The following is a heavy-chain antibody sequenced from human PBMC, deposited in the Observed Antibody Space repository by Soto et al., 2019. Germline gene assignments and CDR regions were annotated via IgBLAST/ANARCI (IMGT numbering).Heavy chain of an antibody. CDR3: ARDQFLVEGPNYFDY. Sequence: SQTLSLTCVISGDSVSSNSAAWNWIRQSPSRGLEWLGRTYYRSKWYNDYAVSVKSRITINPDTSKNQFSLHLNSVTPEDTAVYYCARDQFLVEGPNYFDYWGQGTLVTVSS. V-gene: IGHV6-1*01. D-gene: IGHD2-15*01. J-gene: IGHJ4*02. CDR1: GDSVSSNSAA. CDR2: TYYRSKWYN.